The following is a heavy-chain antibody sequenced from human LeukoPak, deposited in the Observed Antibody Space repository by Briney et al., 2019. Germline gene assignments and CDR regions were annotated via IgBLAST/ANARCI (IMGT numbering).Heavy chain of an antibody. CDR2: INHSGST. CDR3: ARGDYYYDSSGYYRFNWFDP. J-gene: IGHJ5*02. Sequence: SETLSLTCAVYGGSFSGYYWSWIRQPPGKGLEWIGEINHSGSTNYNPSLKSRVTISVDRSKNQFSLKLSSVTAADTAVYYCARGDYYYDSSGYYRFNWFDPWGQGTLVTVSS. CDR1: GGSFSGYY. V-gene: IGHV4-34*01. D-gene: IGHD3-22*01.